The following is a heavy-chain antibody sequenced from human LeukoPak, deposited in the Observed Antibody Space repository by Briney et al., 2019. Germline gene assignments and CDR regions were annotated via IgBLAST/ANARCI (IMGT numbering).Heavy chain of an antibody. D-gene: IGHD3-22*01. Sequence: SETLSLTCTVSGGSLSSYYWSWIRQPPGKGLEWIGYIYYSGSTNYKPSLKSRVTISVDTSKNQFSLKLSSVTAADTAVYYCARHRYDSSGSKYYYFDYWGQGTLVTVSS. CDR2: IYYSGST. J-gene: IGHJ4*02. CDR3: ARHRYDSSGSKYYYFDY. CDR1: GGSLSSYY. V-gene: IGHV4-59*08.